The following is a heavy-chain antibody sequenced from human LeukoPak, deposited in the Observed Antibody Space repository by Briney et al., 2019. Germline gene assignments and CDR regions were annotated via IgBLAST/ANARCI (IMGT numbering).Heavy chain of an antibody. CDR2: INPNSGGT. CDR3: ARVGQWPVQDHYYGMDV. V-gene: IGHV1-2*02. CDR1: GYTFTGYY. Sequence: ASVKVSCKASGYTFTGYYMHWVRQAPGQGLEWMGWINPNSGGTNYAQKFQGRVTMTRDTSISTAYMELSGLRSDDTAVYYCARVGQWPVQDHYYGMDVWGQGTTVTVSS. D-gene: IGHD6-19*01. J-gene: IGHJ6*02.